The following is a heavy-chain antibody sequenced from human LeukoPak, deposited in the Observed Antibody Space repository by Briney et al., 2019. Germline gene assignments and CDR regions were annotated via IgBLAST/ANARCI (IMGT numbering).Heavy chain of an antibody. J-gene: IGHJ4*02. Sequence: PGGSLRLACAASGFTFDDYAMHWVRQAPGKGLEWVSGISWNRGSIGYADSVKGRFTISRDNAKNSLYLQMNSLRAEDTALYYCATGRQLYYFDYWGQGTLVTVSS. D-gene: IGHD2-2*01. V-gene: IGHV3-9*01. CDR1: GFTFDDYA. CDR2: ISWNRGSI. CDR3: ATGRQLYYFDY.